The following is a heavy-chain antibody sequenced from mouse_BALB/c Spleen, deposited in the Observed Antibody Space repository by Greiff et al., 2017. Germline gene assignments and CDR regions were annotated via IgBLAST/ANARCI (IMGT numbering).Heavy chain of an antibody. CDR1: GYAFSSYW. Sequence: QVQLQQSGAELVRPGSSVKISCKASGYAFSSYWMNWVKQRPGQGLEWIGQIYPGDGDTNYNGKFKGKATLTADKSSSTAYMQLSSLTSEDSAVYFCARGYGNLWYFDVWGAGTTVTVSS. D-gene: IGHD2-1*01. J-gene: IGHJ1*01. CDR3: ARGYGNLWYFDV. V-gene: IGHV1-80*01. CDR2: IYPGDGDT.